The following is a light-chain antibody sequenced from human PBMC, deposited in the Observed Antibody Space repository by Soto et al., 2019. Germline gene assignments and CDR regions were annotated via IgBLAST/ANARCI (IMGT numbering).Light chain of an antibody. CDR3: QHYNNWIAS. CDR1: QSVSSSY. CDR2: GAS. Sequence: EIVFTQSPGTLSLSPGERATLSCSASQSVSSSYLAWYQQRPGQAPRLLIYGASSRAPGIPVRFSGSGSGTEFTLTISSLQSEDFAVYYCQHYNNWIASFGGGTKVDIK. J-gene: IGKJ4*01. V-gene: IGKV3-20*01.